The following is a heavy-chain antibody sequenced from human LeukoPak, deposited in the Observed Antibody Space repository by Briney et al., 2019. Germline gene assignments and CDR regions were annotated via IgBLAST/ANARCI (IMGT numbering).Heavy chain of an antibody. V-gene: IGHV1-3*01. CDR1: GYTFTNYA. CDR3: AREQIIRGVMLWFDP. J-gene: IGHJ5*02. Sequence: ASVKVSCKASGYTFTNYAIHWVRQAPGRRLEWMGWINAGNGNTKYSQKFQGRVTITKDTSASTAYMELSSLTSEDTAMYYCAREQIIRGVMLWFDPWGQGTLVTVSS. CDR2: INAGNGNT. D-gene: IGHD3-10*01.